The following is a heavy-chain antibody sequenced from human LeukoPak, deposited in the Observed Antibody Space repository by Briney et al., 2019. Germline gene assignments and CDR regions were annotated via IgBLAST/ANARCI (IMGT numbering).Heavy chain of an antibody. CDR1: GGSISRSSYH. J-gene: IGHJ6*02. CDR2: IYYSGST. Sequence: SETLSLTCTVSGGSISRSSYHWGWIRQPPGKGLEWIGSIYYSGSTYYNPSLESRVTISVDTSKNQFSLKLSSVTAADTAVYYCARSAYHWAYYYDSSGYFYGMDVWGQGTTVTVSS. CDR3: ARSAYHWAYYYDSSGYFYGMDV. V-gene: IGHV4-39*07. D-gene: IGHD3-22*01.